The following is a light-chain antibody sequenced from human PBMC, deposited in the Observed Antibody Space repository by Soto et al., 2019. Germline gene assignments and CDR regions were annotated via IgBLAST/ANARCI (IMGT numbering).Light chain of an antibody. CDR2: GAS. CDR3: QQSYGDTRT. J-gene: IGKJ1*01. CDR1: QSISTY. Sequence: DIQLTQSPSSLSASVGDRVTLTCRSSQSISTYLNWYQQKPGKAPKLLIHGASSLQFRVPSKFSGSGSGTDFTLTITSLQPEDSATYFCQQSYGDTRTFGQGTKVDIK. V-gene: IGKV1-39*01.